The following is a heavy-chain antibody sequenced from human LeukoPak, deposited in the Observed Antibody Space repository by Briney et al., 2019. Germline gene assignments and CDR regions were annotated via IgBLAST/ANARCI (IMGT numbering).Heavy chain of an antibody. V-gene: IGHV4-34*01. J-gene: IGHJ4*02. CDR3: ARARMDCSGGICYSSYSDY. CDR2: TYHNGST. D-gene: IGHD2-15*01. CDR1: GASFSGYY. Sequence: SETLSLTCAVYGASFSGYYWTWIRQPPGKGLEWIGETYHNGSTDYIPSLKSRVTISVDTSKNQFSLKVTSVTAADTAVYFCARARMDCSGGICYSSYSDYWGQGTLVTVSS.